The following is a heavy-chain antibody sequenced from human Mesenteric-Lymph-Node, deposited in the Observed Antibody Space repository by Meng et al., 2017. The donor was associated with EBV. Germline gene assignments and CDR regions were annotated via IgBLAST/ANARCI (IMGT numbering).Heavy chain of an antibody. CDR3: AHKDDVRDGAPFDS. J-gene: IGHJ4*02. CDR2: IYWDDDK. CDR1: GFSLSTSGVG. Sequence: QITLKEAVPTLVTPTPTLTLTCTFSGFSLSTSGVGVGWILQPPGKALEWLALIYWDDDKRYSPSLKSSLTVTTDTSKSQVVLTMSNMDPVDTATYYCAHKDDVRDGAPFDSWGQGTLVTVSS. D-gene: IGHD3-10*02. V-gene: IGHV2-5*02.